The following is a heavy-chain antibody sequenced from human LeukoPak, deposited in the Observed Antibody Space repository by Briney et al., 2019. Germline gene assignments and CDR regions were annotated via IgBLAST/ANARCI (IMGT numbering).Heavy chain of an antibody. CDR3: ARCLDYGGNSRVFQH. CDR2: IYYSGST. Sequence: SETLSLTCAVSGGSISSNSYYWGWIRQPPGKGLEWIGSIYYSGSTNYNPSLKSRVTISIDTSKNQFSLKLSSVTAADTAFYYCARCLDYGGNSRVFQHWGQGTLVTVSS. J-gene: IGHJ1*01. D-gene: IGHD4-23*01. CDR1: GGSISSNSYY. V-gene: IGHV4-39*01.